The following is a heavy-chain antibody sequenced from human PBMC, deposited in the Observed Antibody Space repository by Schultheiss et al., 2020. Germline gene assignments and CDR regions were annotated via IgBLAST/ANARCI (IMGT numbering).Heavy chain of an antibody. V-gene: IGHV4-59*12. D-gene: IGHD5-12*01. Sequence: SETLSLTCTVSGGSISSYYWSWIRQPPGKGLEWIGSLYHSGSTYYNPSLKSRVTISVDTSKNHFSLKLSSVTAADTAVYYCAREGYSGYETGKWGQGTLVTVSS. CDR1: GGSISSYY. CDR3: AREGYSGYETGK. CDR2: LYHSGST. J-gene: IGHJ4*02.